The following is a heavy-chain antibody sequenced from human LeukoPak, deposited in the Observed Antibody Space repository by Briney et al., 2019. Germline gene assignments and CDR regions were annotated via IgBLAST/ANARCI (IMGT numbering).Heavy chain of an antibody. CDR2: INYSGST. J-gene: IGHJ4*02. CDR3: ARDITGSFDY. V-gene: IGHV4-34*01. CDR1: SESFSGYF. D-gene: IGHD1-14*01. Sequence: SETLSLTCAIYSESFSGYFWSWIRQPPGKGLEWIGEINYSGSTNYNPSLKSRVTISVDTSKNQFSLKLSSVTAADTAVYYCARDITGSFDYWGQGNLVTVSS.